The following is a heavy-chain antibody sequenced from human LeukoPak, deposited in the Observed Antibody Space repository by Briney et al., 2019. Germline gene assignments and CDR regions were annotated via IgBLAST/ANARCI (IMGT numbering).Heavy chain of an antibody. Sequence: ASVKVSCKASGYTFTSYGISWVRQAPGQGLEWMGWISAYNGNTNYAQKLQGRVTMTTDTSTSTAYMELRSLRSDDTAVYYCARGPPRLRYFDWSLGYWGQGTLVTVSS. J-gene: IGHJ4*02. D-gene: IGHD3-9*01. CDR1: GYTFTSYG. CDR3: ARGPPRLRYFDWSLGY. V-gene: IGHV1-18*01. CDR2: ISAYNGNT.